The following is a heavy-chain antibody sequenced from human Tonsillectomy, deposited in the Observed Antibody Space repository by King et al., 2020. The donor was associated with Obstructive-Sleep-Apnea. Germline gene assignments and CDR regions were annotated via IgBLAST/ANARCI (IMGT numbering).Heavy chain of an antibody. CDR2: IISGGKT. Sequence: VQLVESGGGLVQPGGSLKLSCVTSGFTFSSYAMSWVRQAPGKGLEWVSSIISGGKTYYADSVKGRFTISPDNSKNTLYLQMNSLRAEDMAVYYCAKDIGTTVTRDYWGQGTLVTVSS. J-gene: IGHJ4*02. D-gene: IGHD4-17*01. V-gene: IGHV3-23*04. CDR3: AKDIGTTVTRDY. CDR1: GFTFSSYA.